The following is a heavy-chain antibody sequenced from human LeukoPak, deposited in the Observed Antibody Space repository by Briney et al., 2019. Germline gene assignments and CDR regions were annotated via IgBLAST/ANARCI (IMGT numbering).Heavy chain of an antibody. Sequence: TGASLRLSCAASGFTLSSYAMSWVSQAPGKGLEWVSAISGSGGSTYYADSVKGRFTISRDNSKNTPYLQMNSLRAEDTAVYYCAKARLGPYCGGDCYSDYWGQATLVTVSS. V-gene: IGHV3-23*01. D-gene: IGHD2-21*02. CDR2: ISGSGGST. CDR1: GFTLSSYA. CDR3: AKARLGPYCGGDCYSDY. J-gene: IGHJ4*02.